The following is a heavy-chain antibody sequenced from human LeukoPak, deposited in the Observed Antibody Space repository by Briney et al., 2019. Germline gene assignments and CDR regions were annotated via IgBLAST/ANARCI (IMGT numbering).Heavy chain of an antibody. D-gene: IGHD5-24*01. CDR3: ARIVEMGFDY. V-gene: IGHV4-59*01. J-gene: IGHJ4*02. CDR1: GGSISSYY. Sequence: SETLSLTCTVSGGSISSYYWSWIRQPPGKGLEWIGYIYYSGSTNYNPSPKSRVTISVDTSKNQFSLKLSSVTAADTAVYYCARIVEMGFDYWGQGTLVTVSS. CDR2: IYYSGST.